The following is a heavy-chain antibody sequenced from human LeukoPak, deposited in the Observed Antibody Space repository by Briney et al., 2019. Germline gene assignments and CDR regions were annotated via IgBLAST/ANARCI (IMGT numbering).Heavy chain of an antibody. CDR2: ISYGGTKE. J-gene: IGHJ6*02. Sequence: GGSLRLSCAASGFSFSDYALHWVRQAPGKGLEWVAVISYGGTKEYYADSVKGRFTISKDNSKNTLYLQMNSLRHEDTAVYYCARNKPITAFFGMDVWGQGTTVIVSS. V-gene: IGHV3-30*04. CDR1: GFSFSDYA. D-gene: IGHD6-6*01. CDR3: ARNKPITAFFGMDV.